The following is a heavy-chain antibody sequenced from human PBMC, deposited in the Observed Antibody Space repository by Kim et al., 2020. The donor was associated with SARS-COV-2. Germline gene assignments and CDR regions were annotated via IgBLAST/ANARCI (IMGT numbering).Heavy chain of an antibody. Sequence: GGSLRLSCAASGFTFSSYWMAWVRQVPGKGLVWVSRINADGSNIAYADSVKGRFTISRDNAKNTLYLQLNTLIAEDTAVYYCTSHRAGAFDYWGQGTLVTVSS. CDR1: GFTFSSYW. CDR2: INADGSNI. CDR3: TSHRAGAFDY. V-gene: IGHV3-74*01. J-gene: IGHJ4*02. D-gene: IGHD3-10*01.